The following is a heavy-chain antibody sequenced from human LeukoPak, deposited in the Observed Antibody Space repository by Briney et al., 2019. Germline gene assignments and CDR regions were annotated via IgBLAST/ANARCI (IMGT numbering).Heavy chain of an antibody. Sequence: PGGSLRLSCAASVFTFSTYGMSGVRQPPGKGLEWVGVIRSDGSNKYYADSVKGRFTISRDNSKNTLYLEMNSLRAEDTAVYYCAKDSSTSCHDWGQGTLVTVSS. J-gene: IGHJ4*02. V-gene: IGHV3-30*02. D-gene: IGHD2-2*01. CDR1: VFTFSTYG. CDR2: IRSDGSNK. CDR3: AKDSSTSCHD.